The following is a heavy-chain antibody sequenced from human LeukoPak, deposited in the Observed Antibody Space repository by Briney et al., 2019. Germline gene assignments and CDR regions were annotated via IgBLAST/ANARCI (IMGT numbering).Heavy chain of an antibody. J-gene: IGHJ4*02. D-gene: IGHD6-13*01. CDR1: GFTFSSYE. V-gene: IGHV3-48*03. CDR3: AKGPHSSSSFDY. CDR2: ISSSGSTI. Sequence: PGGSLRLSCAASGFTFSSYEMNWVRQAPGKGLEWVSYISSSGSTIYYADSVKGRLTISRDNAKNSLYLQMNSLRAEDTAVYYCAKGPHSSSSFDYWGQGTLVTVSS.